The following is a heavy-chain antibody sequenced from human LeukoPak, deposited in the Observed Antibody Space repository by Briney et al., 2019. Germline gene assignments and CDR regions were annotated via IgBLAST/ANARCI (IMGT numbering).Heavy chain of an antibody. J-gene: IGHJ1*01. CDR2: ILPADSDT. CDR1: GYSFTSYW. V-gene: IGHV5-51*01. CDR3: ARHRYFQL. Sequence: RGESLKISCKGSGYSFTSYWVAWVRQMPGKGLEWMGIILPADSDTRYSPSFQGQVTISVDKSINTAYLQWSSLKASDTAMYYCARHRYFQLWGQGTLVTVSS.